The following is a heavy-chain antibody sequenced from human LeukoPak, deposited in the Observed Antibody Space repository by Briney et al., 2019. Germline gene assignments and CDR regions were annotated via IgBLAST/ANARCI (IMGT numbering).Heavy chain of an antibody. D-gene: IGHD5-24*01. J-gene: IGHJ4*02. Sequence: PGESLKISCAASGFTFSSYSMNWVRQAPGKGLEWVSSISSSSSYIYYADSVKGRFTISRDNAKNSLYLQMNSLRAEDTAVYYCARESRTTISPKLDYWGQGTLVTVSS. CDR3: ARESRTTISPKLDY. CDR2: ISSSSSYI. CDR1: GFTFSSYS. V-gene: IGHV3-21*01.